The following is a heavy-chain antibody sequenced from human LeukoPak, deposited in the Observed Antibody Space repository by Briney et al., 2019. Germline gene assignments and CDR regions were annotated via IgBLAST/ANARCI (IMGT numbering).Heavy chain of an antibody. V-gene: IGHV3-74*01. Sequence: GGSLRLSCTASGFTFSTYAMNWVRQAPGKGLVWVSRINSDGSSTRYADPVKGRFTISRDNAKNTLYLQMNSLRAEDTAVYYCARDSPHSSNDFHYWGQGTLVTVSS. J-gene: IGHJ4*02. D-gene: IGHD6-13*01. CDR2: INSDGSST. CDR3: ARDSPHSSNDFHY. CDR1: GFTFSTYA.